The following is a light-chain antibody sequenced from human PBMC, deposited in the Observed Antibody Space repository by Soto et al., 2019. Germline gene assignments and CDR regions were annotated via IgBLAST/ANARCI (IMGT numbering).Light chain of an antibody. V-gene: IGKV3-20*01. CDR2: GAS. CDR1: QSVTSSY. CDR3: QQYGSSPDT. J-gene: IGKJ5*01. Sequence: DIVLTQSPGILSLSPGERGTLSCRASQSVTSSYLAWYQQKPGQAPRLLIYGASNRATGTPDRFSASGSGTDFTLTSSRLEPEDFAVYYCQQYGSSPDTFGQGTRLEIK.